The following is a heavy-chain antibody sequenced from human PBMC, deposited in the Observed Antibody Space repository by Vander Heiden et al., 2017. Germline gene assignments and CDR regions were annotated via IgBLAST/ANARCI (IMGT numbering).Heavy chain of an antibody. D-gene: IGHD5-18*01. CDR3: ARSPWLHVDYLDY. J-gene: IGHJ4*02. Sequence: QVQLVQSGSELKKPGASVKVSCKASGYTFTHSALSWVRQAPGRGLGWRAWSNNNPGNPTYARGFTGRFVFSLDTSVSTACLHISSLKAEDTAVYYCARSPWLHVDYLDYWGQGSLVTVSA. V-gene: IGHV7-4-1*02. CDR1: GYTFTHSA. CDR2: SNNNPGNP.